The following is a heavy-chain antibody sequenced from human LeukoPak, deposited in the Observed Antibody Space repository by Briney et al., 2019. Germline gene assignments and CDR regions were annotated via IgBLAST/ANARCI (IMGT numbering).Heavy chain of an antibody. CDR2: ISWNSGSI. D-gene: IGHD5-24*01. J-gene: IGHJ4*02. V-gene: IGHV3-9*01. Sequence: GGSLRLSCAASGFTFSSYAMSWVRQAPGKGLEWVSGISWNSGSIGYADSVKGRFTISRDNAKNSLYLQMNSLRAEDTALYYCAKGDGYNYPFDYWGQGTLVTVSS. CDR1: GFTFSSYA. CDR3: AKGDGYNYPFDY.